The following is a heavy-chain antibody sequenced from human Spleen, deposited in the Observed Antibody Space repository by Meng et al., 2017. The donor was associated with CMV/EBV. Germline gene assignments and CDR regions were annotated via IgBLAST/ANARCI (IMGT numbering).Heavy chain of an antibody. D-gene: IGHD3/OR15-3a*01. V-gene: IGHV3-48*03. Sequence: GESLKISCTASGFTFSSFEMNWVRRAPGKGLEWVSYISNSGDSVYYADSVKGRFTMSRDNAKNSLFLQMNSLRAEDTAVYYCAADLSQSDFGSFAYWGQGTLVTVSS. CDR1: GFTFSSFE. CDR2: ISNSGDSV. CDR3: AADLSQSDFGSFAY. J-gene: IGHJ4*02.